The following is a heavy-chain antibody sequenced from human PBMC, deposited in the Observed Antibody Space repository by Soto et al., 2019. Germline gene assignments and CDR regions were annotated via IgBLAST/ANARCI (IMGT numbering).Heavy chain of an antibody. D-gene: IGHD3-10*01. CDR2: INTLNGKT. CDR3: AIQYLRSGSLDF. V-gene: IGHV1-18*01. Sequence: ASVKVSCKSSGYPFTSYGITWVRQAPGQGLEWMGRINTLNGKTDHVQRLQGRITMTADTSTTTGYMELRSLSSDDTAIYYCAIQYLRSGSLDFWGQGTLVTV. J-gene: IGHJ3*01. CDR1: GYPFTSYG.